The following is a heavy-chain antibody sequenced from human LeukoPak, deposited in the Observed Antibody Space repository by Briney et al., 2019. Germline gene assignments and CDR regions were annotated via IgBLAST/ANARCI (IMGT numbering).Heavy chain of an antibody. J-gene: IGHJ4*02. CDR1: GYTFTSYY. CDR3: ARSLETMIVVVITTGYFDY. V-gene: IGHV1-2*06. D-gene: IGHD3-22*01. CDR2: INPNSGGT. Sequence: ASVKVSCKASGYTFTSYYMHWVRQAPGQGLEWMGRINPNSGGTNYAQKFQGRVTMTRDTSISTAYMELSRLRSDDTAVYYCARSLETMIVVVITTGYFDYWGQGTLVTVSS.